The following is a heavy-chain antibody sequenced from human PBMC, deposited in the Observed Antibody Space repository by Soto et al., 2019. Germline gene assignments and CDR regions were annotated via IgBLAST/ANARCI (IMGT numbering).Heavy chain of an antibody. CDR3: ARVGVTMIVVYAFDI. D-gene: IGHD3-22*01. Sequence: ASVKVSCKASGYTFTSYGISWVRQAPGQGLEWMGWISAYNGNTHYAQKLQGRVTMTTDTSTSTAYMELRSLRSDDTAVYYCARVGVTMIVVYAFDIRGQGTMVTVSS. V-gene: IGHV1-18*01. CDR1: GYTFTSYG. CDR2: ISAYNGNT. J-gene: IGHJ3*02.